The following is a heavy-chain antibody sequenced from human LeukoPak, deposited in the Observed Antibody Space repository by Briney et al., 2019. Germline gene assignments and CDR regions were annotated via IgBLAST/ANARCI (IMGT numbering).Heavy chain of an antibody. CDR1: GASLSDFY. CDR2: VAHKGPTVYSPTLNR. V-gene: IGHV4-34*01. D-gene: IGHD3-3*01. Sequence: SSETLSLTCAVYGASLSDFYWSWIRQSPGKGLQWIGEVAHKGPTVYSPTLNRKYNPSLESRVTMSVDPSKNQFSLKLTSVTVADTATYYCVRQGTNSGYYLLDYWGPGHLVTVSS. CDR3: VRQGTNSGYYLLDY. J-gene: IGHJ4*02.